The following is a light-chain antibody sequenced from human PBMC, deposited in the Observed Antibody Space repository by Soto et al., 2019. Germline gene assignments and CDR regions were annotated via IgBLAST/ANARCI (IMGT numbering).Light chain of an antibody. CDR2: EVS. CDR3: SSYAGSNRWV. CDR1: RDDVGGYTL. Sequence: QSALTQPPSASGSPGQSVTISCTGTRDDVGGYTLVSWYQQHPGKVPKLLIYEVSEWPSGVADRFSGSKSGNTASLTVSGLQADDEADYFCSSYAGSNRWVFGGGTKLTVL. V-gene: IGLV2-8*01. J-gene: IGLJ3*02.